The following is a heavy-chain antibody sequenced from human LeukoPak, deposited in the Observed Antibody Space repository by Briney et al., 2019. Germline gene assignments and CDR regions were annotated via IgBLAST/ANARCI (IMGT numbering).Heavy chain of an antibody. CDR1: GFTFSNYV. CDR2: IRYDGSSK. CDR3: ARYSGNYGLDY. Sequence: GGTLRLSCAASGFTFSNYVIHWVRQPPGKGLEWVSLIRYDGSSKYYADSVRGRFTISRDNSKNTLYLQMNSLRAEDRAVYYCARYSGNYGLDYWGQGTLVTVSS. J-gene: IGHJ4*02. V-gene: IGHV3-30*02. D-gene: IGHD4-17*01.